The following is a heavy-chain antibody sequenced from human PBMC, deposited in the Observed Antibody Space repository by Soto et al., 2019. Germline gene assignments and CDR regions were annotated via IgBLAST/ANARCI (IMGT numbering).Heavy chain of an antibody. CDR1: GFTFSSYG. D-gene: IGHD6-13*01. J-gene: IGHJ6*02. CDR2: ISYDGSNK. V-gene: IGHV3-30*18. Sequence: QVQLVESGGGVVQPGRSLRLSCAASGFTFSSYGMHWVRQAPGKGLEWVAVISYDGSNKYYADSVKGRFTISRDNSKNTLYLQINSLRAEDTAVYYCTKGEWSSSWHRYYYYGMDVWGQGTTVTVSS. CDR3: TKGEWSSSWHRYYYYGMDV.